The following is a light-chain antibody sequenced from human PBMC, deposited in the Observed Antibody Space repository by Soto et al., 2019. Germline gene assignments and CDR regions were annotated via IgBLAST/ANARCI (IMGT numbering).Light chain of an antibody. Sequence: QSALTQPASVSGSPGQSITISCSGTTNDVGGYNYVSWYRQHPGKAPKLLIYGVTDRPSGVSSRFSGSKSGNAASLTISGLQAEDEGDYYCSSYTSSYTWVFGGGTKLTVL. J-gene: IGLJ3*02. CDR3: SSYTSSYTWV. V-gene: IGLV2-14*03. CDR1: TNDVGGYNY. CDR2: GVT.